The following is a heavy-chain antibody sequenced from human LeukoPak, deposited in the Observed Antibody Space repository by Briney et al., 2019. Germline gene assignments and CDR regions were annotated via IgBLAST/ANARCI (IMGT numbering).Heavy chain of an antibody. Sequence: GGSLRLSCAASGFTFSTYGMHWVRQAPGKGLEWVGVIGDDGTVKHYAESLKGRFTISRDNAKNTLSLRMNSLRPEDTALYYCAREGAWNNWYLDLWGRGTLVTVSS. CDR1: GFTFSTYG. CDR3: AREGAWNNWYLDL. CDR2: IGDDGTVK. V-gene: IGHV3-30*02. D-gene: IGHD1-1*01. J-gene: IGHJ2*01.